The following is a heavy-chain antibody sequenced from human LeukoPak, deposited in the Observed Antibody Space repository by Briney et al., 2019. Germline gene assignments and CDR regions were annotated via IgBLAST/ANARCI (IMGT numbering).Heavy chain of an antibody. CDR3: VKDPRDTYGTNWFVS. CDR2: ISGTGGAT. D-gene: IGHD2-21*01. V-gene: IGHV3-23*01. CDR1: GFSFGNYA. J-gene: IGHJ5*01. Sequence: LSGGSLRLSCVASGFSFGNYAMSWVRQAPGKGLQWVSQISGTGGATWYADFARDRFTISRDNSKKTLYLQMSGLRVEDTAMYYCVKDPRDTYGTNWFVSWGQGTLLIVSS.